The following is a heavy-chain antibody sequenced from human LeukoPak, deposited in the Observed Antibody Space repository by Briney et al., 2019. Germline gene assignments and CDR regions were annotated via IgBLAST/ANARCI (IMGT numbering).Heavy chain of an antibody. CDR2: ISSSSSYI. D-gene: IGHD1-26*01. Sequence: KPGGSLRLSCAASGFTFSSNSMNWVRRAPGKGLEWVSSISSSSSYIYYADSVKGRFTISRDNAKNSLYLQMNRLRAEDTAVYYCARSSSNYLDYWGQGTLVTVSS. V-gene: IGHV3-21*01. CDR1: GFTFSSNS. CDR3: ARSSSNYLDY. J-gene: IGHJ4*02.